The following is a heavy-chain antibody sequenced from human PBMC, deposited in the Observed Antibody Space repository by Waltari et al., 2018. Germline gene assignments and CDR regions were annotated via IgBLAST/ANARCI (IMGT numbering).Heavy chain of an antibody. J-gene: IGHJ4*02. CDR2: INQDGGET. D-gene: IGHD6-19*01. CDR1: GFTFRSNW. V-gene: IGHV3-7*04. CDR3: ARDRGWNTLDY. Sequence: EVQLVESGGGWVQPGGSLRLSCAASGFTFRSNWIAWVRQAPGRGLEWVANINQDGGETYYVDSVRGRFTISRDNARNSLYLQMDSLRDEDTALYYCARDRGWNTLDYWGQGTLVTVSS.